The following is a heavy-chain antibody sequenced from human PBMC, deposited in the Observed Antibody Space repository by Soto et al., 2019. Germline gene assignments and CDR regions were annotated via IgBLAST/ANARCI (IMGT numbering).Heavy chain of an antibody. Sequence: PSETLSLTCAVFGGPISSRNWWRWVRQPPGKGLEWIGEIYHSGSTNYNPSLKSRVTISVDKSKNQFSLKLSSVTAADTAVYYCARSPDSSGYYPRWYYYGMDVWGQGTTVTVSS. CDR2: IYHSGST. CDR1: GGPISSRNW. CDR3: ARSPDSSGYYPRWYYYGMDV. J-gene: IGHJ6*02. V-gene: IGHV4-4*02. D-gene: IGHD3-22*01.